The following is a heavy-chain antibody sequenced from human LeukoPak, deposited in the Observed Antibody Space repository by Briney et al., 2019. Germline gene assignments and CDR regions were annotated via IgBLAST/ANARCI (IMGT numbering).Heavy chain of an antibody. D-gene: IGHD3-3*01. V-gene: IGHV3-53*05. J-gene: IGHJ4*02. Sequence: GGSLRLSCVASGFSVSTNYMNWVRQAPGKGPEWVSVLYDSNENFYLAAVEGRFFISRDSPTNTLYLQMNSLRSDDTAVYYCARESRAMVIIWGLKYFDYWGQGTLVTVSS. CDR3: ARESRAMVIIWGLKYFDY. CDR2: LYDSNEN. CDR1: GFSVSTNY.